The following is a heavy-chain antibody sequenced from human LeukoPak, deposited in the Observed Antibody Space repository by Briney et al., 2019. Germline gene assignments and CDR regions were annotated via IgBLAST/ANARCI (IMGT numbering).Heavy chain of an antibody. J-gene: IGHJ6*02. V-gene: IGHV3-33*08. CDR3: ARDNDRGYYYYYGMDV. Sequence: PGGSLRLSCAVSGFTFSNYGVHWVRQAPGKGLEWVAVIWYDGSNKYYADSVKGRFTISRDNSKNTLYLQMNSLRAEDTAVYYCARDNDRGYYYYYGMDVWGQGTTVTVSS. CDR2: IWYDGSNK. D-gene: IGHD3-9*01. CDR1: GFTFSNYG.